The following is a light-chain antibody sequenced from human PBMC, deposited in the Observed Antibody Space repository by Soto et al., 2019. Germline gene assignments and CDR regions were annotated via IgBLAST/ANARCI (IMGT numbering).Light chain of an antibody. CDR1: QSILYSSNNKNY. CDR2: WAS. V-gene: IGKV4-1*01. Sequence: DIVMTQSPDSLAVSLGERATINCKSSQSILYSSNNKNYLAWYQQKPGQPPKLLIYWASTRESGVPDRFSGSGSGTDFTLTINSLQAEDVAVYYCQQYYNTPFFGQGTRLEIK. J-gene: IGKJ5*01. CDR3: QQYYNTPF.